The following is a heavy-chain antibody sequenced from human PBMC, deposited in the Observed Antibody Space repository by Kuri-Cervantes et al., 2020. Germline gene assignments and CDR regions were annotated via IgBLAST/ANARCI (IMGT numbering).Heavy chain of an antibody. CDR1: GGSFSGYY. V-gene: IGHV4-34*01. D-gene: IGHD2-15*01. J-gene: IGHJ6*02. Sequence: GSLRLSCAVYGGSFSGYYWSWIRQPPGKGLEWIGEINHSGSTNYNPSLKSRVTISVDTSKNQFSLKLSSVTAADTAVYYCARSIVVVVGATPGYYYYGMDVWGQGTTVTVSS. CDR3: ARSIVVVVGATPGYYYYGMDV. CDR2: INHSGST.